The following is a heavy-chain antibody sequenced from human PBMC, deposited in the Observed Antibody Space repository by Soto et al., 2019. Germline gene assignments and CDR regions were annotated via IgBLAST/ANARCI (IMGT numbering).Heavy chain of an antibody. V-gene: IGHV3-33*01. CDR2: IWYDGSNK. CDR3: ARDSIVARGNWFDP. Sequence: GGSLRLSCAASGSSISNYGMHWVRQAPGKGLEWVAMIWYDGSNKKYVDSVKGRFTISRDNSKKMVYLQMNSLRVEDTAVYYCARDSIVARGNWFDPWGQGTLVTVSS. CDR1: GSSISNYG. J-gene: IGHJ5*02. D-gene: IGHD2-21*01.